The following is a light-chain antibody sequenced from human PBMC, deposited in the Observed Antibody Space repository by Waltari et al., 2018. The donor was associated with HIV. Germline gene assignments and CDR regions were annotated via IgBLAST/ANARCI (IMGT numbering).Light chain of an antibody. Sequence: QSVLTQPPSASGTPGQRVTISCSGSNSNIRSNTVNWYQQLPGTAPKLLIYTNNPRPSGVPDRFSGSKSGTSASLAISRLQSEDEADYYCAAWDDSLNGVVFGGGTRLTVL. CDR3: AAWDDSLNGVV. V-gene: IGLV1-44*01. CDR1: NSNIRSNT. J-gene: IGLJ3*02. CDR2: TNN.